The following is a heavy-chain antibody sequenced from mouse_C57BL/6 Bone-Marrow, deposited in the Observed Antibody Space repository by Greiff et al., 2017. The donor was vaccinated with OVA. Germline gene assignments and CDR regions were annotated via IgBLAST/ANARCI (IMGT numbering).Heavy chain of an antibody. CDR2: IDPENGDT. V-gene: IGHV14-4*01. D-gene: IGHD2-4*01. CDR1: GFNIKDDY. CDR3: TTGGEYDYDGEFYAMDY. J-gene: IGHJ4*01. Sequence: VQLQQSGAELVRPGASVKLSCTASGFNIKDDYMHWVKQRPEQGLEWIGWIDPENGDTEYASKFQGKATITADTSSNTAYLQLSSLTSEDTAVYYCTTGGEYDYDGEFYAMDYWGQGTSVTVSS.